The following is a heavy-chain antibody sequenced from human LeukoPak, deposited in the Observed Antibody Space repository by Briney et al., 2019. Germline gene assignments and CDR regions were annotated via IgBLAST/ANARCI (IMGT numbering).Heavy chain of an antibody. CDR3: AKERPTRRYCSGGSCYSRYFDY. CDR1: GFTFSSYG. J-gene: IGHJ4*02. Sequence: GGSLRLSCAASGFTFSSYGMSWVRQAPGKRLEWVSAISGSGGSTYYTDSVKGRFTISRDNSKDTVYLQMNSLRAEDTAVHYCAKERPTRRYCSGGSCYSRYFDYWGQGTLVTVSS. V-gene: IGHV3-23*01. D-gene: IGHD2-15*01. CDR2: ISGSGGST.